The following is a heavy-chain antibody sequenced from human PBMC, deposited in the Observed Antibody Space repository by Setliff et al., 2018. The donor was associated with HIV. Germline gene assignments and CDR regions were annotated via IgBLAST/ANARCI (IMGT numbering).Heavy chain of an antibody. D-gene: IGHD2-15*01. Sequence: SETLSLTCTVSGGSISSGGYYWSWIRHHPGKGLEWIGYIHYSGNTYYNPSLKSRLTISIDTSKNQFSLKLSSVTAADTAVYYCARAGVVEGYYYYYYMDVWGKGTTVTVSS. CDR1: GGSISSGGYY. V-gene: IGHV4-31*03. J-gene: IGHJ6*03. CDR3: ARAGVVEGYYYYYYMDV. CDR2: IHYSGNT.